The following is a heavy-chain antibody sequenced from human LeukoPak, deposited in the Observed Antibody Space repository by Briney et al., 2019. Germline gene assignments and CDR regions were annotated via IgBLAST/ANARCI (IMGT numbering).Heavy chain of an antibody. J-gene: IGHJ4*02. CDR2: IYYSGST. CDR1: GGSISSYY. Sequence: SETLSLTCTVSGGSISSYYWSWIRQPPGKGLEWIGYIYYSGSTNYNPSLKSRVTISVDTSKNQFSLKLSSVTAADTAVYYCARELYSSSWYYLDYWGQGTLVTVSS. CDR3: ARELYSSSWYYLDY. V-gene: IGHV4-59*01. D-gene: IGHD6-13*01.